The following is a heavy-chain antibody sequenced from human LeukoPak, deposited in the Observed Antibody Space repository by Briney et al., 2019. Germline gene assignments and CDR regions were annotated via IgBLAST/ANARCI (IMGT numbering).Heavy chain of an antibody. CDR2: ISAGGVTT. V-gene: IGHV3-23*01. CDR1: VFTFNSYD. J-gene: IGHJ4*02. D-gene: IGHD7-27*01. CDR3: AKDNLLAQSDSTLGKNHFDY. Sequence: PGGSLRLSSSASVFTFNSYDLSWVPQFPGNGLQWVTSISAGGVTTYYADSVKGRFTISRDNSKNTLDLQMSSLRAEDTALYYCAKDNLLAQSDSTLGKNHFDYWGQGTLVTVSS.